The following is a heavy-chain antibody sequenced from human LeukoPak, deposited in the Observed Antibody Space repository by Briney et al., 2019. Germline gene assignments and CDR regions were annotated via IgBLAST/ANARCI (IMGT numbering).Heavy chain of an antibody. CDR3: ARSPYCTNGVCSWYV. J-gene: IGHJ6*04. Sequence: ASVKVSCKASGYTFTGHYMHWVRQAPGQGLEWMGWINPNSGGTNYAQKFQGRVTMTRDTSISTAYMELSRLRSDDTAVYYCARSPYCTNGVCSWYVWGKGTTVTVSS. D-gene: IGHD2-8*01. CDR2: INPNSGGT. V-gene: IGHV1-2*02. CDR1: GYTFTGHY.